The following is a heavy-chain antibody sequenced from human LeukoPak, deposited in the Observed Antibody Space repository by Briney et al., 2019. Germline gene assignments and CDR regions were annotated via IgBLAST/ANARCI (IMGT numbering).Heavy chain of an antibody. D-gene: IGHD3-10*01. J-gene: IGHJ5*02. CDR3: ATLTYGSGSYYNP. V-gene: IGHV4-59*08. Sequence: PSQTLSLTCPVAGGSISSFYWSWIRQPPGRGLEWIGYIYYSGSTKYNPSLKSRVTISVDTSKNQFSLKLSSVTAADTAVYYCATLTYGSGSYYNPWGQGTLVTGSS. CDR2: IYYSGST. CDR1: GGSISSFY.